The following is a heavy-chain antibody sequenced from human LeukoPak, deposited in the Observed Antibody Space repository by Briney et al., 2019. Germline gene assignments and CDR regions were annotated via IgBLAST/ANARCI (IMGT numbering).Heavy chain of an antibody. Sequence: ASVKVSCKASGYTFSGTGWYLYWLRQAPEQGLECMGWIYPNNGATAYAQKFQGRVAMTRDTSISTAYMELRRLRPDDTAVYYCARDGPAQMVEFDYWGQGTLVTVSS. CDR1: GYTFSGTGWY. CDR3: ARDGPAQMVEFDY. V-gene: IGHV1-2*02. D-gene: IGHD3-10*01. CDR2: IYPNNGAT. J-gene: IGHJ4*02.